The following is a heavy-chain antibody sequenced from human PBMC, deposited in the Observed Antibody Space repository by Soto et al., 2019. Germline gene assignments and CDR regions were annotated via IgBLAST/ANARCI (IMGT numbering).Heavy chain of an antibody. CDR3: ARDELVRYYYYAIDV. D-gene: IGHD6-6*01. Sequence: QVQLVQSGAEVKKPGASVKVSCKASGYTFTIYAIHWVRQAPGQRLEWMGWINAGNGNTKYSQKLQGRVTITRDTSAGTTYMELSSLRSEDTAVYYCARDELVRYYYYAIDVWGQGTTVTVSS. CDR1: GYTFTIYA. CDR2: INAGNGNT. J-gene: IGHJ6*02. V-gene: IGHV1-3*01.